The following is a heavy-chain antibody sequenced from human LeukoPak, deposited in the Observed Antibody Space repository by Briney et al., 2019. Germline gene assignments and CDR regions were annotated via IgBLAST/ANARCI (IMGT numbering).Heavy chain of an antibody. CDR2: IYPGGSDT. J-gene: IGHJ1*01. D-gene: IGHD4-17*01. V-gene: IGHV5-51*01. CDR3: ARHSTNGDYEGWDFQH. CDR1: GYSFTSYW. Sequence: PGESLKISCKGSGYSFTSYWIGWVRQMPGKGLEWMGIIYPGGSDTRYSPSFQGQVTISADKSISTAYLQWSSLKASDTAMYYCARHSTNGDYEGWDFQHWGQGTLVTVSS.